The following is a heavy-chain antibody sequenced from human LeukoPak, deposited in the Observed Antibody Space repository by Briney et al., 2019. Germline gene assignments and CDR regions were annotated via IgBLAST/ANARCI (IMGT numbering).Heavy chain of an antibody. Sequence: PGGSLRLSCAASGFTFSSYTMNWVRQAPGKGLEWVSSISSSGSYIYNADSVKGRFTISRDNAKNSLYLQMNSLRAEDTAVYYCAREDSGYDFSFLDYWGRGTLVTVSS. J-gene: IGHJ4*02. D-gene: IGHD5-12*01. CDR1: GFTFSSYT. V-gene: IGHV3-21*01. CDR2: ISSSGSYI. CDR3: AREDSGYDFSFLDY.